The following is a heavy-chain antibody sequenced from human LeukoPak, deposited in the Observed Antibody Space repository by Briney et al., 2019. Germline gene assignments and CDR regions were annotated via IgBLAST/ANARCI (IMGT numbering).Heavy chain of an antibody. Sequence: GGSLRLSCAASGSTLSSSWMHWVRHVPGRGLVWVSRVSSGGGSRDYADSVKGRFTISRDNAKTTLYLQMNSLRPEDTAVYYCARDSGTQGPYYYGLDVWGQGTTVTVSS. V-gene: IGHV3-74*01. CDR1: GSTLSSSW. J-gene: IGHJ6*02. CDR3: ARDSGTQGPYYYGLDV. D-gene: IGHD1-7*01. CDR2: VSSGGGSR.